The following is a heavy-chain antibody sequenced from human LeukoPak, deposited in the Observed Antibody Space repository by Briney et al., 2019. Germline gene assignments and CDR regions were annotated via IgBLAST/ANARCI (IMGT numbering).Heavy chain of an antibody. CDR2: IYSGGAT. D-gene: IGHD6-13*01. Sequence: GGSLRLSCAASGVTVGNNYMIWVRQAPGKGLEWVSRIYSGGATNYADSVKGRFTISRDSSKNTLFLQLNSLRADDTAVYYCARDPSAVALGTYGWGQGTLVTVSS. CDR3: ARDPSAVALGTYG. V-gene: IGHV3-66*01. J-gene: IGHJ4*02. CDR1: GVTVGNNY.